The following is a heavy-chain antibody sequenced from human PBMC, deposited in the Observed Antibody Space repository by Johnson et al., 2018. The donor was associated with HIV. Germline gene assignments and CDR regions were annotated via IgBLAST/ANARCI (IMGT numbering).Heavy chain of an antibody. CDR3: AGMTTVTTVGAFDI. V-gene: IGHV3-7*01. CDR2: IKPDGSEQ. Sequence: VQLVESGGGLVQPGGSLRLSCAASGFTFSSFWMTWVRQAPGKGLEWVANIKPDGSEQYFVDSVKGRFIISRDNAKNSLYLQMNTLRDEDTAVYYCAGMTTVTTVGAFDIWGQGTMVTVSS. J-gene: IGHJ3*02. D-gene: IGHD4-11*01. CDR1: GFTFSSFW.